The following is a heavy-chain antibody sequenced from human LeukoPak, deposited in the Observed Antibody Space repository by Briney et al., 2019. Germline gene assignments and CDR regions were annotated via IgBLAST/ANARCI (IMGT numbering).Heavy chain of an antibody. CDR3: ARGRKAVAAPRAGYFDY. D-gene: IGHD6-19*01. J-gene: IGHJ4*02. V-gene: IGHV4-31*03. CDR1: GGSISSGGYY. Sequence: SQTLSLTCTVSGGSISSGGYYWSWIRQHPGKGLEWIGYIYYSGSTYYNPSLKSRVTISVDTSKNQFSLKLSSVTAADTAVYYCARGRKAVAAPRAGYFDYWGQGTLVTVSS. CDR2: IYYSGST.